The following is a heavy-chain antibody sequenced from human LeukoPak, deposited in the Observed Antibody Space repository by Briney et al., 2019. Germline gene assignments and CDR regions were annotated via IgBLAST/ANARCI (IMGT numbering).Heavy chain of an antibody. CDR3: ACFDYGGNSGGVWFDP. CDR1: GFTFSSYG. D-gene: IGHD4-23*01. CDR2: MWYDGSNK. Sequence: PGGSLRLSCAASGFTFSSYGMHWVRQAPGKGLEWVAVMWYDGSNKYYADSVKGRFTISRDNSKNTLYLQMNSLRAEDTAVYYCACFDYGGNSGGVWFDPWGQGTLVTVSS. V-gene: IGHV3-33*01. J-gene: IGHJ5*02.